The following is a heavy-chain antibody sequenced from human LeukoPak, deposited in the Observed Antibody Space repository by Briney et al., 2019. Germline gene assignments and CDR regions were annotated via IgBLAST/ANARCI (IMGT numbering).Heavy chain of an antibody. CDR3: ARIPRIAPAY. J-gene: IGHJ4*02. D-gene: IGHD6-25*01. V-gene: IGHV4-34*01. Sequence: SETLSLTCTVSGGSISSYYWSWIRQPPGKGLEWIGEINHSGSTNYNPSLKSRVTISVDTSKNQFSLKLSSVTAADTAVYYCARIPRIAPAYWGQGTLVTVSS. CDR1: GGSISSYY. CDR2: INHSGST.